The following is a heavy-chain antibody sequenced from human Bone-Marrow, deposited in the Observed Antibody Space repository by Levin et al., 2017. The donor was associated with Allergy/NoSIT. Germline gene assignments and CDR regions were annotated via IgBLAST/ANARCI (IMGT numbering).Heavy chain of an antibody. CDR2: ISYNSDHV. Sequence: SLKISCEVSGFNFDDYAMHWVRLVPGRGLEWVSAISYNSDHVGYADSVKGRFTISRDSAKNSLYLQMTNLRPEDTALYYCAKAAPGEAMGSFGSWGQGTLVTVSS. D-gene: IGHD5-18*01. V-gene: IGHV3-9*01. J-gene: IGHJ4*02. CDR1: GFNFDDYA. CDR3: AKAAPGEAMGSFGS.